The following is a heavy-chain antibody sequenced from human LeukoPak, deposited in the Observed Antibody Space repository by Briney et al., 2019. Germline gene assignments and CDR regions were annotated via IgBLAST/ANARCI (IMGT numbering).Heavy chain of an antibody. CDR1: GFTVTDNY. V-gene: IGHV3-53*01. Sequence: GGSLRLSCAASGFTVTDNYMSWVRQAPGKGLEWVSIIYSGGSTYYADSVKGRFTISRDNSKNTLYLQMNSLRAEDTAVYYCARDPGYNYGYDYWGQGTLVTVSS. CDR3: ARDPGYNYGYDY. CDR2: IYSGGST. J-gene: IGHJ4*02. D-gene: IGHD5-18*01.